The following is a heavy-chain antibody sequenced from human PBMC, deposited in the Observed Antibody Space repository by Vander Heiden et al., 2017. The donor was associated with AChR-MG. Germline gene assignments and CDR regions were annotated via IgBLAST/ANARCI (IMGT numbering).Heavy chain of an antibody. Sequence: QVQLVQSGAEVKKPGASVKVSCKASGYTFTSYGISWVRQAPGQGLEWMGWISAYNGNTNYAQKLQGRVTMTTDTSTSTADMELRSLRSDDTAVYYCAREPRASRGSYKAFDIWGQGTMVTVSS. V-gene: IGHV1-18*01. J-gene: IGHJ3*02. CDR2: ISAYNGNT. CDR1: GYTFTSYG. D-gene: IGHD1-26*01. CDR3: AREPRASRGSYKAFDI.